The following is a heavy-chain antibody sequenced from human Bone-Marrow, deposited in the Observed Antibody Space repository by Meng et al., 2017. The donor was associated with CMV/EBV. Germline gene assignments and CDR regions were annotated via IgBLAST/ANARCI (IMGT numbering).Heavy chain of an antibody. Sequence: SVKVSCKASGGTFSSYAISWVRQAPGQGLEWMGGIIPIFGTANYAQKFQGRVTITTDESTNTAYMELSSLRSEDTAVYYCARGGAIVVVPAAIDYWGQGTLVTVSS. CDR1: GGTFSSYA. V-gene: IGHV1-69*05. CDR2: IIPIFGTA. J-gene: IGHJ4*02. CDR3: ARGGAIVVVPAAIDY. D-gene: IGHD2-2*01.